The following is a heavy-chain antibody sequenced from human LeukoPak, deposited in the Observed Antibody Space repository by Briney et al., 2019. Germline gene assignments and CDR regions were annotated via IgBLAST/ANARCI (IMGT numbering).Heavy chain of an antibody. CDR3: ARDRDFWSGSPYYYYYYMDV. J-gene: IGHJ6*03. CDR2: ISAYNGNT. D-gene: IGHD3-3*01. V-gene: IGHV1-18*01. Sequence: ASVKVSCKASGYTFTSYGISWVRQAPGQGLEWMGWISAYNGNTNYAQKLQGRVTMTTDTSTSTAYMELRSLRSDDTTVYYCARDRDFWSGSPYYYYYYMDVWGKGTTVTVSS. CDR1: GYTFTSYG.